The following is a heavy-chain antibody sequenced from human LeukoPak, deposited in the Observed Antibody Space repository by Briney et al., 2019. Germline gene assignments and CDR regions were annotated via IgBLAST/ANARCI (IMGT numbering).Heavy chain of an antibody. D-gene: IGHD4-17*01. Sequence: ASVKVSCKASGYTFTGYYMHWVRQAPGQGLEWMGWINPNSGGTNYAQKFQGRVTMTEDTSTDTAYMELSSLRSEDTAVYYCATVIGRDYGDYEGNSHAFDIWGQGTMVTVSS. CDR1: GYTFTGYY. J-gene: IGHJ3*02. CDR3: ATVIGRDYGDYEGNSHAFDI. CDR2: INPNSGGT. V-gene: IGHV1-2*02.